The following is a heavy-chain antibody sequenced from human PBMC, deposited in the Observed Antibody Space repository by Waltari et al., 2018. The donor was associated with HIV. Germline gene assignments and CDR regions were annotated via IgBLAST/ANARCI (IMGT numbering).Heavy chain of an antibody. CDR3: AKAPLRRSSVGGEGPSHFEY. V-gene: IGHV3-23*01. J-gene: IGHJ4*02. Sequence: EVQLLDSGGGLVRPGGSLRVSCATSGFTFSNYAMSWVRQAPGQGPEWVAGISANGGTKYYADSVKCRFTISRDNFKNTLHLQMNGLRAEDTAIYYCAKAPLRRSSVGGEGPSHFEYWGQGTLVTVSS. CDR1: GFTFSNYA. CDR2: ISANGGTK. D-gene: IGHD2-15*01.